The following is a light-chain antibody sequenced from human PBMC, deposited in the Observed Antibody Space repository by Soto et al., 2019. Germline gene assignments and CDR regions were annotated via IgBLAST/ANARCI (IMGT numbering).Light chain of an antibody. CDR1: QSGLYSSNSKNY. J-gene: IGKJ1*01. V-gene: IGKV4-1*01. Sequence: IVIIQSPDSLAVSLGERATINCKSSQSGLYSSNSKNYLAWYQQKPGQPPKLLIYSASTRESGVPARFSGSGSGTDFTLTISSLQAEDVAAYYCQQYYGTPHTFGQGTKVDIK. CDR2: SAS. CDR3: QQYYGTPHT.